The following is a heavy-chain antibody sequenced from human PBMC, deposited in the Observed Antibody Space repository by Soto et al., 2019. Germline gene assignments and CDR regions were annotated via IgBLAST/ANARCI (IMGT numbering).Heavy chain of an antibody. Sequence: QLQLQESGPGLVKPSETLSLTCTVSGGSITSTSYYWGWIRQPPGKGLEWIGNIYYSGTTYYNPSLKTRVTIFVDTSKNQFSLKLSSVTAADTAVYYCATYCTDSDCSLTALKDWGQGTLVTVSS. V-gene: IGHV4-39*01. J-gene: IGHJ4*02. D-gene: IGHD2-8*01. CDR3: ATYCTDSDCSLTALKD. CDR1: GGSITSTSYY. CDR2: IYYSGTT.